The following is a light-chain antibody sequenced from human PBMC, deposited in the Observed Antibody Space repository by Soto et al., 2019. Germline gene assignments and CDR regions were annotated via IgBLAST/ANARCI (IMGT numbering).Light chain of an antibody. J-gene: IGLJ3*02. CDR2: LNSDGSH. Sequence: QAVLTQSPSASASLGASVKLTCTLSSGHSSYAIAWHQQQPEKGPRYLMNLNSDGSHGKGVGIPDRFSGSSSGAERYLTISSLQSEDEADYYCQTWGTGIEVFGGGTKLTVL. CDR3: QTWGTGIEV. V-gene: IGLV4-69*01. CDR1: SGHSSYA.